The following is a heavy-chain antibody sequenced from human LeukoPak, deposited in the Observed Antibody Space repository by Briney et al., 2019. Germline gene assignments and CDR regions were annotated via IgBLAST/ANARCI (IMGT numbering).Heavy chain of an antibody. V-gene: IGHV3-53*01. J-gene: IGHJ6*02. D-gene: IGHD3-10*01. CDR2: IYSGGST. Sequence: GGSLRLSCAASGFTVSSNYMSWVRQAPGKGLEWVSVIYSGGSTYYADSVKGRFTISRDNSKNTLYLQMNSLRAEDTAVYYCARAYYGSGSEYYYYGMDVWGQGTTVTVSS. CDR3: ARAYYGSGSEYYYYGMDV. CDR1: GFTVSSNY.